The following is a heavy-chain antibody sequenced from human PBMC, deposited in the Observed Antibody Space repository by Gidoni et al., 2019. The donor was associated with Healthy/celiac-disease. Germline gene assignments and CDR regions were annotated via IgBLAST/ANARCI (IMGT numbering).Heavy chain of an antibody. CDR2: IYYSGST. V-gene: IGHV4-59*01. CDR3: ARADYYYGSEQKYYYYYYGMDV. CDR1: GGPISSYY. Sequence: ETLSLTCTVSGGPISSYYWSWIRQPPGKGLEWIGYIYYSGSTNYNPSLKSRVTISVDTSKNQFSLKLSSVTAADTAVYYCARADYYYGSEQKYYYYYYGMDVWGQGTTVTVSS. D-gene: IGHD3-10*01. J-gene: IGHJ6*02.